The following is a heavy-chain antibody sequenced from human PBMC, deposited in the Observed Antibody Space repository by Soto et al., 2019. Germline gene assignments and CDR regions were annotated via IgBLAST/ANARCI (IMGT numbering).Heavy chain of an antibody. CDR1: GGSISSYY. D-gene: IGHD6-13*01. CDR2: IYDSGST. V-gene: IGHV4-59*08. Sequence: TLSLTCTVSGGSISSYYWSWIRQPPGKGLEWIGYIYDSGSTNYNPSLKSRVTISVDTSKNQFSLKLSSVTAADTAVFYCARRYSSAFDIWGQGTMVTVSS. CDR3: ARRYSSAFDI. J-gene: IGHJ3*02.